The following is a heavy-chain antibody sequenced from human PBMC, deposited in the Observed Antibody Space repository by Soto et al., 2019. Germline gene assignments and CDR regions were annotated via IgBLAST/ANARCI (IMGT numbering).Heavy chain of an antibody. CDR3: ARGAMANFDY. CDR2: FIAMLGTP. V-gene: IGHV1-69*13. CDR1: GGTFGSHG. J-gene: IGHJ4*02. Sequence: SVKVSCKASGGTFGSHGIAWVRQAPGQGLEWMGGFIAMLGTPTYAKRVQGRATITADESLTSSYLELRSLRSEDTGVYFCARGAMANFDYWGQGTVVTVSS. D-gene: IGHD5-18*01.